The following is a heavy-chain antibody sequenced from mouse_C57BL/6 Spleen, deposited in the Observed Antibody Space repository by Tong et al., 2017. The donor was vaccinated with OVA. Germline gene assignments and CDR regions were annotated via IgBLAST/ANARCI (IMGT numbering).Heavy chain of an antibody. CDR3: ARPGNYWYFDV. V-gene: IGHV5-6*01. CDR2: ISSGGSYT. CDR1: GFTFSSYG. Sequence: EAKLQESGGDLVKPGGTLKLSCAASGFTFSSYGMSWVRQTPDKRLEWVATISSGGSYTYYPDSVKGRFTISRDNAKNTLYLQMSSLKSEDTAMYYCARPGNYWYFDVWGAGTTVTVSS. J-gene: IGHJ1*01. D-gene: IGHD2-1*01.